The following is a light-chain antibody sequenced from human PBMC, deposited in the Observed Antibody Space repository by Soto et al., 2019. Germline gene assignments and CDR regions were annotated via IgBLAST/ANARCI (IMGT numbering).Light chain of an antibody. CDR3: QQRSNWPPIT. CDR2: DAS. CDR1: QSVSSY. Sequence: GLSQSPVTLSLSKGERATLSCRASQSVSSYLAWYQQKPGQAPRLLIYDASNRATGIPARFSGSGSGTDFTLTISSLEPEDFAVYYCQQRSNWPPITFGQGTRLEIK. J-gene: IGKJ5*01. V-gene: IGKV3-11*01.